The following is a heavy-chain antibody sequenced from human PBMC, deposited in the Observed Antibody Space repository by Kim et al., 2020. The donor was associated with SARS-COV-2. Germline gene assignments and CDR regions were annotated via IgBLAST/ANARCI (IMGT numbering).Heavy chain of an antibody. CDR2: ISYDGSNK. V-gene: IGHV3-33*05. D-gene: IGHD3-10*01. Sequence: GGSLRLSCAASGFTFSNYGMHWVRQAPGKGLEWVAVISYDGSNKYYADSVKGRFTISRDNTKNTLYLQMNSLRAEDTAVYYCARGSHTDFLWFGESIPFDYWGQGTLVTVSS. J-gene: IGHJ4*02. CDR1: GFTFSNYG. CDR3: ARGSHTDFLWFGESIPFDY.